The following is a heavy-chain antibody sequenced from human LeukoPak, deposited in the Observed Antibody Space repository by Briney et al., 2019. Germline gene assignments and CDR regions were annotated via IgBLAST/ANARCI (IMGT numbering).Heavy chain of an antibody. CDR1: GGSISSGSYY. CDR3: ACNIAVAVNDY. CDR2: IYTSGST. D-gene: IGHD6-19*01. Sequence: SETLSLTCTVSGGSISSGSYYWSWIRQPAGKGLEWIGRIYTSGSTNYNPSLKSRVTISVDTSKNQFSLKLSSVTAADTAVYYCACNIAVAVNDYWGQGTLVTVSS. V-gene: IGHV4-61*02. J-gene: IGHJ4*02.